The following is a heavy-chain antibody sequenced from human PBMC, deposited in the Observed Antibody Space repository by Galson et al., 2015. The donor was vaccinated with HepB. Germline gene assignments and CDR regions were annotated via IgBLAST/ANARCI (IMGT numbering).Heavy chain of an antibody. D-gene: IGHD1-26*01. V-gene: IGHV1-69*06. Sequence: SVKVSCKASGGTFSSYAISWVRQAPGQGLEWIGGIIPIFGTANYAQKFQGRVTITADKSTSTAYMELSSLRSEDTAVYYCARGGATSYYYYGMDVWGQGTTVTVSS. CDR2: IIPIFGTA. J-gene: IGHJ6*02. CDR1: GGTFSSYA. CDR3: ARGGATSYYYYGMDV.